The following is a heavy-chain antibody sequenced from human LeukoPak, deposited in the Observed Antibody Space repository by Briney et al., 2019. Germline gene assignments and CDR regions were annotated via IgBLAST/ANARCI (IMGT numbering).Heavy chain of an antibody. CDR3: ARGGLIQRHAFDI. CDR2: IRYDGSNK. D-gene: IGHD1-1*01. V-gene: IGHV3-30*02. J-gene: IGHJ3*02. Sequence: GGSLRLSCAASGFTFSSYWMHWVRQAPGKGLEWVAFIRYDGSNKYYADSVKGRFTISRDNSKNTLYLQMNSPRGEDTALYYCARGGLIQRHAFDIWGQGTMVTVSS. CDR1: GFTFSSYW.